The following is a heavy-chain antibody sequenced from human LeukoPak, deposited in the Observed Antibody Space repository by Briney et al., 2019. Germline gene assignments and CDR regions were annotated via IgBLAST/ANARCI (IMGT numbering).Heavy chain of an antibody. CDR2: ISGDGGST. J-gene: IGHJ4*02. Sequence: PGASLRLSCAASGFTFEDYAMHWVRQAPGKGLECVSLISGDGGSTYYADSVKGRFTISRDNSKNSLYLQMNSLRTEDTALYYCAKGAWSFGYFDYWGQGTLVTVSS. D-gene: IGHD3-3*01. V-gene: IGHV3-43*02. CDR1: GFTFEDYA. CDR3: AKGAWSFGYFDY.